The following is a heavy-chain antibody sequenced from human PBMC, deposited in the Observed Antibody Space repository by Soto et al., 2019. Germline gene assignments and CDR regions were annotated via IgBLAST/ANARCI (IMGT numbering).Heavy chain of an antibody. CDR2: ITSSGSEV. V-gene: IGHV3-21*01. CDR3: ASKIFGTTYFGY. CDR1: GFTFSGSA. Sequence: GGSLRLSCAASGFTFSGSAMTWVRQAPGKWLEYVSSITSSGSEVFHAASVKGRFTISRDNARNSLFLQMNSLRAEDTAIYYCASKIFGTTYFGYWGRGTLVTVSS. J-gene: IGHJ4*02. D-gene: IGHD1-7*01.